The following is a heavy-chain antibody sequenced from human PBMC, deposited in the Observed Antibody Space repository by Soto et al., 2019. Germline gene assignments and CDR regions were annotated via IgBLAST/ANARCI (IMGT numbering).Heavy chain of an antibody. CDR3: AGDGVRNGAYNGWLDP. CDR2: IKQDGREK. Sequence: GGSLRLSCAASGFSFSSYWMTWVRQAPGKGLEWVANIKQDGREKYYVASVKGRFTISRDNGKNLLYLQMDSLTPDDTAVYYCAGDGVRNGAYNGWLDPWGQGTLVTVSS. V-gene: IGHV3-7*03. J-gene: IGHJ5*02. CDR1: GFSFSSYW. D-gene: IGHD3-16*01.